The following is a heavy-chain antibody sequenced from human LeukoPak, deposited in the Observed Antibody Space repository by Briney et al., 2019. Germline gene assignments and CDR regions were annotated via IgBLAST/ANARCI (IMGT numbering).Heavy chain of an antibody. CDR3: ARDVRWLRFVFDH. CDR2: ISSSSSTV. J-gene: IGHJ4*02. V-gene: IGHV3-48*02. Sequence: GVSLRLSCAASGFTLSYYSMNWVRQAPGKGLEGVSYISSSSSTVYYADSVKGRFTISRDNAKNSLDLQMNSLRDEDTPVYYCARDVRWLRFVFDHWGQGIPVTVSS. CDR1: GFTLSYYS. D-gene: IGHD5-12*01.